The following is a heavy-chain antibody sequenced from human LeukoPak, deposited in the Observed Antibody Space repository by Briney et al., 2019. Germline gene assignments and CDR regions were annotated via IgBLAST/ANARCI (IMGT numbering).Heavy chain of an antibody. J-gene: IGHJ4*02. CDR1: GGSVSDYY. CDR3: ATRKLGNDY. Sequence: SETLSLTCTVAGGSVSDYYWSWIRQSPGKGLEWIGYIYYTETSYNPSLKSRVTISADTSKNQFSLKLYSVTAADTAVYYCATRKLGNDYWGQGTLVTVSS. D-gene: IGHD7-27*01. V-gene: IGHV4-59*02. CDR2: IYYTET.